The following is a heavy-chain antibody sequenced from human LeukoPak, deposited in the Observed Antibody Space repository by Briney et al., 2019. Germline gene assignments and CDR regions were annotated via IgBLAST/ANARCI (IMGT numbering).Heavy chain of an antibody. J-gene: IGHJ4*02. V-gene: IGHV3-30*02. CDR1: GLTFSNYG. Sequence: GGSLRLSCAASGLTFSNYGMHWVRQAPGKGLEWVAFIRYDASNKYYADSVKGRFTISRDNSRNTLYLQMSSLRAEDTAVYYCATNSSGWFHWGQGTLVTASS. CDR2: IRYDASNK. CDR3: ATNSSGWFH. D-gene: IGHD6-19*01.